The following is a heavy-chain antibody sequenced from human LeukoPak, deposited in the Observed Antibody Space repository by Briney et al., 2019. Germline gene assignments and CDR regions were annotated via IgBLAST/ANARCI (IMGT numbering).Heavy chain of an antibody. Sequence: SETLSLTCTVSGGSISSSSYYWGWIRQPPGKGLEWIGSLYYSGTTYYNPSLKSRVTISADTSKNQFSLKLTYVTAADTAVYYCAKILSSAPVTDIWGQGTMVTVSS. CDR3: AKILSSAPVTDI. CDR1: GGSISSSSYY. CDR2: LYYSGTT. V-gene: IGHV4-39*01. D-gene: IGHD6-19*01. J-gene: IGHJ3*02.